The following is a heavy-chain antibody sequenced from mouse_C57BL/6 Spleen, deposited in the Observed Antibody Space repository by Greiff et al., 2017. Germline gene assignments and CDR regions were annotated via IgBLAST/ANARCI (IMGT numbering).Heavy chain of an antibody. Sequence: EVQGVESGGGLVKPGGSLTLSCAASGFTFSDYGMHWVRQAPEKGLEWVAYISRGSSTIYYDATVQGRFTISRDNAKNTLFLQMPSLRSEDTAMYYCARQDYSNYGDYYAMDYWGQGTSVTVSS. J-gene: IGHJ4*01. D-gene: IGHD2-5*01. CDR2: ISRGSSTI. V-gene: IGHV5-17*01. CDR1: GFTFSDYG. CDR3: ARQDYSNYGDYYAMDY.